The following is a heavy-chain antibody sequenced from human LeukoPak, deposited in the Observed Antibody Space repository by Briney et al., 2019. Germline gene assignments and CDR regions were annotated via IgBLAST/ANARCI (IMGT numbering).Heavy chain of an antibody. V-gene: IGHV4-59*01. D-gene: IGHD1-7*01. CDR3: ARDNWNYGSSMDV. CDR1: GGSISSYY. Sequence: PSETLSLTCSVSGGSISSYYWSWIRQPPGKGLEWIGYIYYSGSTNYNPSLKSRVTISVDTSKNQFSLELSSVTAADTAVYYCARDNWNYGSSMDVWGRGTTVTVSS. CDR2: IYYSGST. J-gene: IGHJ6*02.